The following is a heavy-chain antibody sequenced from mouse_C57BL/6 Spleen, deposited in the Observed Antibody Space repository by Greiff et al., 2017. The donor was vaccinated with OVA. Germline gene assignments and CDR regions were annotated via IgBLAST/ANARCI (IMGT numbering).Heavy chain of an antibody. CDR3: ARHLLAYYKDDWYFDV. Sequence: VKLMESGAELVKPGASVKLSCKASGYTFTEYTIHWVKQRSGQGLEWIGWFYPGSGSIKYNEKFKDKATLTADKSSSTVYMELSRLTSEDSAVYFCARHLLAYYKDDWYFDVWGTGTTVTVSS. CDR1: GYTFTEYT. V-gene: IGHV1-62-2*01. J-gene: IGHJ1*03. CDR2: FYPGSGSI. D-gene: IGHD2-12*01.